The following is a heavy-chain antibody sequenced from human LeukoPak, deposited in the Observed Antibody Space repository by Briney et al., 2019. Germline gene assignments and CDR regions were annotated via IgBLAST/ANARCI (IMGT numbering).Heavy chain of an antibody. CDR2: INPSGGST. D-gene: IGHD3-10*01. V-gene: IGHV1-46*01. J-gene: IGHJ5*02. CDR3: ARANMVRGVGLFFDRNWFDP. Sequence: GASVKVSCKASGYTFTSYYMHWVRQAPGQGLEWMGIINPSGGSTSYAQKFQGRVTMTRDTSIRTVYMEVSRLRSDDTAGYYCARANMVRGVGLFFDRNWFDPWGQGTLVTVSS. CDR1: GYTFTSYY.